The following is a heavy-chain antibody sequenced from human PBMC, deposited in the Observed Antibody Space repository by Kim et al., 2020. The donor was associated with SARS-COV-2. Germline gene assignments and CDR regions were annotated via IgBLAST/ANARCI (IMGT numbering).Heavy chain of an antibody. CDR3: ATCLGGDCYSHHWYFDL. CDR2: FSIDGISP. Sequence: GGSLRLSCAASGFTFSTSWMHWVRQGPGKGLLWVPRFSIDGISPAYADSVKGRFTMSRDNAKNTLYLHMNSLRADDTAVFYCATCLGGDCYSHHWYFDLWGRGTLVTVSS. J-gene: IGHJ2*01. V-gene: IGHV3-74*01. D-gene: IGHD2-21*02. CDR1: GFTFSTSW.